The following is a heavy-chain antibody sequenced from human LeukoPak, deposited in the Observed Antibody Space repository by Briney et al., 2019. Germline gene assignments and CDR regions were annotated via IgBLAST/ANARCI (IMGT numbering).Heavy chain of an antibody. V-gene: IGHV3-30-3*01. Sequence: PGRSLRLSCAASGFTFSSYAMHCVRQAPGKGLEWVAVISYDGSNKYYADSVKGRFTISRDNSKNTLYLQMNSLRAEDTAVYYCAAGSVPAATFYYWYYGMDVWGQGTTITVSS. CDR2: ISYDGSNK. CDR1: GFTFSSYA. CDR3: AAGSVPAATFYYWYYGMDV. J-gene: IGHJ6*02. D-gene: IGHD2-2*01.